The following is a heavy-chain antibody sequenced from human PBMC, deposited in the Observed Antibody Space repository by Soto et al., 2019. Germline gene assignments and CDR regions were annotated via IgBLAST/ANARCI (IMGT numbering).Heavy chain of an antibody. J-gene: IGHJ4*02. CDR2: IYPGDSDT. V-gene: IGHV5-51*01. CDR1: GYTFTDYW. Sequence: PGESLKISCKGSGYTFTDYWIGWVRQLPGKGLEWMGIIYPGDSDTRYSPSFQGHVTITVDKSTSTAYLQWNTLKASDTAMYYCAFTLLAYCGGDCYSWGQGTLVTV. CDR3: AFTLLAYCGGDCYS. D-gene: IGHD2-21*02.